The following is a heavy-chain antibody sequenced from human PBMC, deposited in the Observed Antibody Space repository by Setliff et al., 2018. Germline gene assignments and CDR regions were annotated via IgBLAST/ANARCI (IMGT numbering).Heavy chain of an antibody. V-gene: IGHV4-38-2*02. Sequence: KPSETLSLTCTVYGYPISRGFYWGWIRQSPGKGLEWIGSVYHSGSSYQNPSLRSRIAVSVDTSKNQFSLRLNSVTAADTAVYFWARAAARAEYSDTSAYLPFDFWGFGTLVSVSS. CDR2: VYHSGSS. CDR3: ARAAARAEYSDTSAYLPFDF. J-gene: IGHJ4*01. D-gene: IGHD3-16*01. CDR1: GYPISRGFY.